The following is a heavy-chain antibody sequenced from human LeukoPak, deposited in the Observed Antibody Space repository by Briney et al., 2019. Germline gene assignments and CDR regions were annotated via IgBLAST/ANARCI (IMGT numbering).Heavy chain of an antibody. CDR3: ARDSGLGATGFDY. D-gene: IGHD1-26*01. V-gene: IGHV4-30-4*07. CDR1: GGSISSGGYS. Sequence: PSETLSLTCAVSGGSISSGGYSWSWIRQPPGKGLEWIGCIYYSGSTYYNPSLKSRVTISVDTSKNQFSLKLSSVTAADTAVYYCARDSGLGATGFDYWGQGTLVTVSS. CDR2: IYYSGST. J-gene: IGHJ4*02.